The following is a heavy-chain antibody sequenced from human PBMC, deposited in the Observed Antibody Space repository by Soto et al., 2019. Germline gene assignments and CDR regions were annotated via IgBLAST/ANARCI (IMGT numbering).Heavy chain of an antibody. Sequence: QVQLVESGGGVVQPGRSLRLSCAVSGFTFSSYGMHWVRQAPGKGLEWVAVIWYDGSNKYYADSVKGRFTISRDDSKNTLYLQLNSLRAEDTAVYYCARETGGPLYGMDVWGQGTTFTVSS. CDR3: ARETGGPLYGMDV. D-gene: IGHD7-27*01. V-gene: IGHV3-33*01. J-gene: IGHJ6*02. CDR1: GFTFSSYG. CDR2: IWYDGSNK.